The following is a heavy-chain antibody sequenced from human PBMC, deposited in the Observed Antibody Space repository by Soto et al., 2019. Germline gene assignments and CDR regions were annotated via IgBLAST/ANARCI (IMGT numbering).Heavy chain of an antibody. CDR1: GFTFSTYW. CDR2: INGAGSST. CDR3: ARDFWMTTFGNEAFDI. D-gene: IGHD3-16*01. Sequence: EVQLVESGGGLIQPGGSLRLSCAASGFTFSTYWMHWVRQAPGKGLVWVSRINGAGSSTSYADSVKGRFTIFRDNAKKTLYLQMNSLRAEDTAVYYCARDFWMTTFGNEAFDIWGQGTMVTVSS. V-gene: IGHV3-74*01. J-gene: IGHJ3*02.